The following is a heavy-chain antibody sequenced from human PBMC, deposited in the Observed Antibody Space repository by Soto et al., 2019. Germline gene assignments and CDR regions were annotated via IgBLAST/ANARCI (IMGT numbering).Heavy chain of an antibody. CDR1: GGTFSSYT. J-gene: IGHJ3*02. Sequence: GAPGKVSCKGSGGTFSSYTIRWVRKAPGQRLEWMGRIIPILGIANYAQKFQGRVTITADKSTSTVYMELSSLRSEDAAVYYCAFELSLLPWIWGQGTMVTVSS. CDR2: IIPILGIA. V-gene: IGHV1-69*02. CDR3: AFELSLLPWI. D-gene: IGHD3-16*02.